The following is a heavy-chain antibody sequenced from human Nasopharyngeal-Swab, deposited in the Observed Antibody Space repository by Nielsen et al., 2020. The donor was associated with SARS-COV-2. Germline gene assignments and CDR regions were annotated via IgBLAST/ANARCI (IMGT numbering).Heavy chain of an antibody. V-gene: IGHV3-74*01. J-gene: IGHJ5*02. CDR1: GFTLSTYW. CDR2: INRDGSST. D-gene: IGHD3-10*01. CDR3: AREEGFGELLRLGWFDP. Sequence: GESLKISCAASGFTLSTYWMHWVRQAPGKGLVWVSRINRDGSSTSYADSVKGRFTISRENAKNTLYLQMNSLRVEDTAVYYCAREEGFGELLRLGWFDPWGQGTLVTVSS.